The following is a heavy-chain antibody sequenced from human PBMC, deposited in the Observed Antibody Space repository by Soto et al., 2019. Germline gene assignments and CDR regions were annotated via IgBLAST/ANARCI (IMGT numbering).Heavy chain of an antibody. V-gene: IGHV4-39*01. J-gene: IGHJ4*02. CDR1: GGSISSSSYY. Sequence: SETLSLTCTVSGGSISSSSYYWGWIRQPPGKGLEWIGSIYYSGSTYYNPSLKSRVTISVDTSKNQFSLKLSSVTAADTAVYYCASSVTVPAAIGYWGQGTLVTVSS. CDR2: IYYSGST. CDR3: ASSVTVPAAIGY. D-gene: IGHD2-2*02.